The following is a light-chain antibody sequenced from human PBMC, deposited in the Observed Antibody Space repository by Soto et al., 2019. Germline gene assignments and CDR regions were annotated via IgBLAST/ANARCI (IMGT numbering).Light chain of an antibody. Sequence: EIVFTQSPATLSVSPGETVTLTCRVSQSVSSSLAWYQQKPGQAPRLLIYDASNRATGIPARFSGSGSGTDFTLTISSLEPEDFAVYYCQQRSNWPITFGQGTRLEIK. CDR2: DAS. V-gene: IGKV3-11*01. CDR3: QQRSNWPIT. CDR1: QSVSSS. J-gene: IGKJ5*01.